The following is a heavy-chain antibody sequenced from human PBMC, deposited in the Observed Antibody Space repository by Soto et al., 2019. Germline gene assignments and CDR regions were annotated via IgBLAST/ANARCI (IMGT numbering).Heavy chain of an antibody. CDR1: GYSFTSYW. V-gene: IGHV5-10-1*01. CDR3: ARLDVYSYGYYYGMDV. CDR2: IDPSDSYT. J-gene: IGHJ6*02. D-gene: IGHD2-15*01. Sequence: PGESLKISCKGSGYSFTSYWISWVRQMPGKGLEWMGRIDPSDSYTNYSPSFQGHVTISADKSISTAYLQWSSLKASDTAMYYCARLDVYSYGYYYGMDVWGQGTTVTVSS.